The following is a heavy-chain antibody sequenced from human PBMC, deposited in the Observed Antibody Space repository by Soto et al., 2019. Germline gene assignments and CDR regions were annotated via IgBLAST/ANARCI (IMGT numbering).Heavy chain of an antibody. D-gene: IGHD3-3*01. CDR2: ISGSGGST. V-gene: IGHV3-23*01. CDR1: GFTFSSYA. CDR3: AKSGDDFWSGALPENAFDI. Sequence: EVQLLESGGGLVQPGGSLRLSCAASGFTFSSYAMSWVRQAPGKGLEWVSAISGSGGSTYYADSVKGRFTISRDNSKNTLYLQMNSLRAEDTAVYYCAKSGDDFWSGALPENAFDIWGQGTMVTVSS. J-gene: IGHJ3*02.